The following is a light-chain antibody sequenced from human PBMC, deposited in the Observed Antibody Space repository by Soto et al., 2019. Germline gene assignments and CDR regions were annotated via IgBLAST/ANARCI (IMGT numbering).Light chain of an antibody. Sequence: QSVLTQPPSVSGSHGQSVTNSCTGTSSDVGSYNRVSWYQQPPGTAPKLMIYAVSNRPSGVPDRFSGSKSGNTASLTISGLQAEDEADYYCSSYTSSDTWVFGGGTKLTVL. CDR1: SSDVGSYNR. CDR2: AVS. J-gene: IGLJ2*01. CDR3: SSYTSSDTWV. V-gene: IGLV2-18*02.